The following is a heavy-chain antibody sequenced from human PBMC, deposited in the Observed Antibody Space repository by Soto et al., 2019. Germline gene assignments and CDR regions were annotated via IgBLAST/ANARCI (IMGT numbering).Heavy chain of an antibody. J-gene: IGHJ4*02. V-gene: IGHV4-31*03. CDR1: GGSINSGGYC. D-gene: IGHD5-18*01. Sequence: QVQLQESGPGLVKPSQTLSLTCTVSGGSINSGGYCWSWIRQHPGKGLDWIGCISYGGSTSYNPSLKVRFTISVDTSKNQFSLKLTSVTAADTAVDYCSRGILVWGQGALITVAS. CDR2: ISYGGST. CDR3: SRGILV.